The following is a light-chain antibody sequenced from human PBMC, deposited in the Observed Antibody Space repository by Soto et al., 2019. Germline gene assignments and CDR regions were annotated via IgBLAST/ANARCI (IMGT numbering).Light chain of an antibody. CDR3: GSWDSSLSADV. CDR2: DDD. CDR1: DSNIGVNS. V-gene: IGLV1-51*01. Sequence: QSVLTQPPSVSAAPGQKVSISCSGSDSNIGVNSVSWYQQLPGTAPKLLIYDDDKRPSGIPDRFSGSKSGTSATLGITGFQTGDEADYYCGSWDSSLSADVFGTGTKVTVL. J-gene: IGLJ1*01.